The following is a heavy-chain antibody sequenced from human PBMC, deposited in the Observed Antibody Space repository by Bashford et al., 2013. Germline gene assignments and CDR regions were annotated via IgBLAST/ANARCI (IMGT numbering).Heavy chain of an antibody. D-gene: IGHD1-26*01. J-gene: IGHJ4*02. CDR2: IKNKVNNYAT. CDR1: GFTFSGST. V-gene: IGHV3-73*01. Sequence: GGSLRLSCAASGFTFSGSTMHWVRQASGKGLEWVGRIKNKVNNYATTYGASVEGRFTLSRDDSEHTAYLQMNSLKTEDTAVYYCTTLYSNSPHPYWGQGTLVTVSS. CDR3: TTLYSNSPHPY.